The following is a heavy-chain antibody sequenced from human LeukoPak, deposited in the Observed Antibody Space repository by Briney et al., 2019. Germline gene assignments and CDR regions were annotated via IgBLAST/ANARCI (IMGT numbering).Heavy chain of an antibody. Sequence: GGSLRLSCAASGFTFSNAWMSWVRQAPGKGLEWVGRIKSKTDGGTTDYAAPVKGRFTISRDDSKNTLYLQMNSLKTEDTAVYYCTTDRRSVLRYFDWLLTHYYYMDVWGKGTTVTVSS. V-gene: IGHV3-15*01. CDR1: GFTFSNAW. D-gene: IGHD3-9*01. J-gene: IGHJ6*03. CDR3: TTDRRSVLRYFDWLLTHYYYMDV. CDR2: IKSKTDGGTT.